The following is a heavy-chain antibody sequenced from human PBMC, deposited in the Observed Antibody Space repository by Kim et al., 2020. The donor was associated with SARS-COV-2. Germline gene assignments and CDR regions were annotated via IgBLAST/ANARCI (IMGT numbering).Heavy chain of an antibody. Sequence: SETLSLTCTVSGGSISSGGYYWSWIRQHPGKGLEWIGYIYYSGSTYYNPSLKSRVTISVDTSKNQFSLKLSSVTAADTAVYYCARAQSGYSYGSGGWFDPWGQGTLVTVSS. D-gene: IGHD5-18*01. CDR3: ARAQSGYSYGSGGWFDP. J-gene: IGHJ5*02. V-gene: IGHV4-31*03. CDR1: GGSISSGGYY. CDR2: IYYSGST.